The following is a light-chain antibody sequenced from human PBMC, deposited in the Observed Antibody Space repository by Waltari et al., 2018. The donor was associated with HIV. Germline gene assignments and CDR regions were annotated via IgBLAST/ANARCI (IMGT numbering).Light chain of an antibody. CDR1: STDSRFYQY. Sequence: QSALTQPASVSGFLGQSINISCTGISTDSRFYQYVSWYQQHPGKIPRLIIFDINNRPSGVSDHFAGSRSGNSASLTFSGIQSGDEAHYYCASNRLDYTLIFGGGTKLTVL. CDR3: ASNRLDYTLI. J-gene: IGLJ2*01. CDR2: DIN. V-gene: IGLV2-14*03.